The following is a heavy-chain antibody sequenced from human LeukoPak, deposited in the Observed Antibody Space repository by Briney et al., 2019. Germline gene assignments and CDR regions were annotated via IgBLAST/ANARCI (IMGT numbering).Heavy chain of an antibody. D-gene: IGHD6-13*01. CDR3: ARDRDVYSSRWNRNFAY. V-gene: IGHV3-33*01. CDR1: GFTFSNYG. Sequence: GGSLRLACAASGFTFSNYGMHWVRQAPGKGLEWVAIIWYDGSNKYYADSVKGRFTISRDNSKNTLYLQMNSLRAEDTAVYYCARDRDVYSSRWNRNFAYWGQGTLVTVSA. J-gene: IGHJ4*02. CDR2: IWYDGSNK.